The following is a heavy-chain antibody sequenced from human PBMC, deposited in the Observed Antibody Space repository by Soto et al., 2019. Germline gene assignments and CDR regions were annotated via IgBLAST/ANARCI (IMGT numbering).Heavy chain of an antibody. CDR3: AREVFPYSSSWSRIDY. CDR2: INHSGST. Sequence: QVPLQQWGAGLLKPSETLSLTCAVYGGSFSGYYWSWIRQPPGKGLEWIGAINHSGSTNYNPSLKSRVTISVATSKNQFSRKLSSVTAADTAVYYCAREVFPYSSSWSRIDYWGQGTLVTVSS. CDR1: GGSFSGYY. J-gene: IGHJ4*02. V-gene: IGHV4-34*01. D-gene: IGHD6-13*01.